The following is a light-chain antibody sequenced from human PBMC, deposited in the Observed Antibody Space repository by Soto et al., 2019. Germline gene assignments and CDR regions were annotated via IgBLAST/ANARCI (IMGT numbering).Light chain of an antibody. Sequence: DLVMTQSPLSLPVTPGEPASISCRSSQSLLHSNGYNYLDWYLQKPGQSPQLLIYLGSNRASGVPERFSGSGSGTDFTLKISRVEAEDVGVYYCMQALQTPYTFGQGTKLEIK. CDR2: LGS. CDR1: QSLLHSNGYNY. V-gene: IGKV2-28*01. J-gene: IGKJ2*01. CDR3: MQALQTPYT.